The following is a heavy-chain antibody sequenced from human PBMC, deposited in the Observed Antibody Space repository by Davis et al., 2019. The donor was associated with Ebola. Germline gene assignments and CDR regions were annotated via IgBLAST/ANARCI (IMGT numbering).Heavy chain of an antibody. V-gene: IGHV3-7*03. J-gene: IGHJ6*02. CDR1: GFTFSSYS. CDR2: IKQDGSEK. Sequence: GESLKISCAASGFTFSSYSMNWVRQAPGKGLEWVANIKQDGSEKYYVDSVKGRFTISRDNAKNSLYLQMNSLRAEDTAVYYCARDRYYYGMDVWGQGTTVTVSS. CDR3: ARDRYYYGMDV.